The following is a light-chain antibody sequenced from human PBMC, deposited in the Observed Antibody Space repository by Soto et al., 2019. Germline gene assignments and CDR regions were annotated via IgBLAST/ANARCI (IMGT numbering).Light chain of an antibody. CDR3: QQYNSYSAIT. CDR1: QSIRPW. V-gene: IGKV1-5*01. CDR2: DAS. J-gene: IGKJ4*01. Sequence: DIQMTQSPSTLSASVGDRVTITCRASQSIRPWLAWYQQKPGKAPKLLIYDASTLESRVPSRFSGSGSGTEFTLTITSLQSDDFATYYCQQYNSYSAITFGGGTRVDVK.